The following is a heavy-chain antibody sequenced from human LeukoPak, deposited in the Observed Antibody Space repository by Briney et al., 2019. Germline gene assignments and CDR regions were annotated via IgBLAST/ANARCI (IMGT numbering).Heavy chain of an antibody. CDR3: AREGLSGDYDY. J-gene: IGHJ4*02. CDR2: INHSGST. CDR1: GGSFSGYY. D-gene: IGHD4-17*01. V-gene: IGHV4-34*01. Sequence: PSETLSLTCAVYGGSFSGYYWSWIRQPPGKGLEWIGEINHSGSTNYNPSLKSRVTISVDRSKNQFSLKLSSVTAADTAVYYCAREGLSGDYDYWGQGTLVTVSS.